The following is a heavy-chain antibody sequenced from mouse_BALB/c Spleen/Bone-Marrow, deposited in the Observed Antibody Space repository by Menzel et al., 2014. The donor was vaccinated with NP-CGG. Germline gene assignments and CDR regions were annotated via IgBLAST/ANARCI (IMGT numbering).Heavy chain of an antibody. CDR1: GYTFTTYW. Sequence: VQLQQSGAELAKPGASVKMSCKASGYTFTTYWMHWVKRRPGQGLEWIGYINPSTGYTEYIQKFKDKATLTADKSSSTAYMQLNSLTSEDSSVYYCVLITPVVSDYWGQGTTLTVSS. V-gene: IGHV1-7*01. J-gene: IGHJ2*01. D-gene: IGHD1-1*01. CDR2: INPSTGYT. CDR3: VLITPVVSDY.